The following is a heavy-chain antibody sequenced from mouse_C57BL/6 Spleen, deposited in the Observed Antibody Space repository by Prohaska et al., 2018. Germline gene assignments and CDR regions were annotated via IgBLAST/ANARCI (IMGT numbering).Heavy chain of an antibody. CDR1: GYTFTTYG. CDR3: ARGLYYGNYEDY. D-gene: IGHD2-1*01. V-gene: IGHV9-3*01. CDR2: INTYSGVP. Sequence: QIQLVQSGPELKKPGETVKISCKASGYTFTTYGMSWVKQAPGKGLKWMGWINTYSGVPTYVDDFKGRFAFSLETSASTAYLQINNLKNEDTATYFCARGLYYGNYEDYLGQGTTLTVSS. J-gene: IGHJ2*01.